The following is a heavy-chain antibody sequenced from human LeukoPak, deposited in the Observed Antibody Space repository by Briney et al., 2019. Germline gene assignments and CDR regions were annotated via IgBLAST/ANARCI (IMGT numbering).Heavy chain of an antibody. CDR1: GFTFSNYA. CDR3: APAGDYYFDY. V-gene: IGHV3-23*01. Sequence: GGSLRLSCAASGFTFSNYAMNWVRQAPGKGLEWVSGIRVSDETYYADSVKGRFTISRANSENTLYLQMNSLRAEDTAVYYCAPAGDYYFDYWGQGTLVTVSS. D-gene: IGHD2-21*02. CDR2: IRVSDET. J-gene: IGHJ4*02.